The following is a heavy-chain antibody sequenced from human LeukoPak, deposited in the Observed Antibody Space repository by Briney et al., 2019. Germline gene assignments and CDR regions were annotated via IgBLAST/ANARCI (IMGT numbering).Heavy chain of an antibody. CDR3: ARAASLDGTGTTGAVDY. D-gene: IGHD1-1*01. V-gene: IGHV3-11*06. J-gene: IGHJ4*02. CDR1: GFTFSDNY. Sequence: GGSLRLSCAASGFTFSDNYMSWIPQAPGKGLKWVSYISSSSYTNYADPVKGRVTISRDNAKTSVYLQMKTLRTAYTAVYYWARAASLDGTGTTGAVDYWGQGTLATVSS. CDR2: ISSSSYT.